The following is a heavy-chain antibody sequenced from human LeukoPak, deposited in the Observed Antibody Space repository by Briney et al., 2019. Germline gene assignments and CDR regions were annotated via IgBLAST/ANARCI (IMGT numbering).Heavy chain of an antibody. CDR1: GYTLTESS. V-gene: IGHV1-24*01. J-gene: IGHJ4*02. CDR2: FDPEDGET. Sequence: ASVKVSCKVSGYTLTESSMHWVRQAPGKGLEWMGGFDPEDGETIYAQKFQGRVTTTEDTSTDTAYMELSSLRSEDTAVYYCATLKRGSYPLYWGQGTLVTVSS. CDR3: ATLKRGSYPLY. D-gene: IGHD3-16*02.